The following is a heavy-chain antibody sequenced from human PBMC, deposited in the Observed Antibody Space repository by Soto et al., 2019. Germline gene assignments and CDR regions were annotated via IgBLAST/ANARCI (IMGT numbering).Heavy chain of an antibody. Sequence: PGGSLRLSCAASVFTFSSYSMNWVRQAPGKGLEWVSYISSSSSTIYYADSVKGRFTISRDNAKNSLYLQMNSLRDEDTAVYYCARKGLYCSGGSCYGYYYYGMDVWGQGTTVTVSS. J-gene: IGHJ6*02. D-gene: IGHD2-15*01. CDR3: ARKGLYCSGGSCYGYYYYGMDV. CDR2: ISSSSSTI. CDR1: VFTFSSYS. V-gene: IGHV3-48*02.